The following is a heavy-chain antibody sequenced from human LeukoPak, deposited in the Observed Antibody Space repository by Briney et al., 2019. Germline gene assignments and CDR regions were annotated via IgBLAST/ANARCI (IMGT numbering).Heavy chain of an antibody. D-gene: IGHD2-15*01. CDR2: ICLDGRI. CDR3: ASQGGLRNDF. V-gene: IGHV4-34*01. Sequence: SETLSLTCAVYGGSFSGYYWSWIRQPPGKGLEWIGEICLDGRIHYTPSLKSRISISIDRSKDQFSLNLISVAAADTAIYFCASQGGLRNDFWGQGTLVTVSS. J-gene: IGHJ4*02. CDR1: GGSFSGYY.